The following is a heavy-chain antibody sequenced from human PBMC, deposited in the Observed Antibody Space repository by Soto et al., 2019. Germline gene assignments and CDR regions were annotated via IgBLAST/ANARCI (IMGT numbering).Heavy chain of an antibody. D-gene: IGHD2-8*01. CDR3: AKARCTTSNCYVPDY. CDR1: GFSFSTYT. V-gene: IGHV3-23*01. Sequence: GGSLRLSCAASGFSFSTYTMSWFRRAPGKGLEWVSAISGSGGSPSYADSVQGRFTISRDNPKKTLYLQMNSLRAEDTAVYYCAKARCTTSNCYVPDYWGQGTLVTVSS. J-gene: IGHJ4*02. CDR2: ISGSGGSP.